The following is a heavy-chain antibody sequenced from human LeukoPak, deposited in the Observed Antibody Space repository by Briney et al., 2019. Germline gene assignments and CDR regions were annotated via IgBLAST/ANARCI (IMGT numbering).Heavy chain of an antibody. CDR3: AREGWGTLLDY. V-gene: IGHV3-7*01. CDR1: GFSLGIYW. CDR2: INPDGSVI. J-gene: IGHJ4*02. D-gene: IGHD2-8*02. Sequence: GGSLRLSCAASGFSLGIYWMTWVRQSPGKGPEWVARINPDGSVISYVDSVRGRFTISRDNAKNSLFLQMNSLRAEDTAVYYCAREGWGTLLDYWGQAVLVTVSS.